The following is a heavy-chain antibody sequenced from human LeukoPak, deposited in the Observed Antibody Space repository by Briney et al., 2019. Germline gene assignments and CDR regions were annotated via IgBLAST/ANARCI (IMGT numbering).Heavy chain of an antibody. CDR3: ARVSSSWYQDWYFDF. Sequence: SETLSLTCTVSGGSISSYYWSWIRQRAGKGLERIGRIDTSGNTNYKPSLKSRVTMSVDTSKNQFSLKLSSVTAADTAVYYCARVSSSWYQDWYFDFWGRGTLVTVSS. CDR1: GGSISSYY. CDR2: IDTSGNT. J-gene: IGHJ2*01. D-gene: IGHD6-13*01. V-gene: IGHV4-4*07.